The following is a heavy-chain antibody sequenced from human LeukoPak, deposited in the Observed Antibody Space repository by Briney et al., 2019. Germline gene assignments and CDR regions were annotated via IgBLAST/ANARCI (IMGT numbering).Heavy chain of an antibody. J-gene: IGHJ5*02. V-gene: IGHV1-69*05. D-gene: IGHD2-15*01. CDR2: IIPIFGTA. CDR3: ARSEGYCSGGSCYANWFDP. CDR1: GGTFSSYA. Sequence: SVKVSCKASGGTFSSYAISWVRQAPGQGLEWMGGIIPIFGTANYAQKFQGRVTITTDESTSTAYMELSSLRSEDTAVYYCARSEGYCSGGSCYANWFDPWGQGTLITVSS.